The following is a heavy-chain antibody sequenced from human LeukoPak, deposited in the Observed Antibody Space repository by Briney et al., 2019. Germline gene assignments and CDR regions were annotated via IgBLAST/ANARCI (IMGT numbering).Heavy chain of an antibody. V-gene: IGHV4-39*01. J-gene: IGHJ5*02. CDR3: ARHEYSGSYYGLSWFDP. CDR1: GGSISSSGYY. CDR2: IYYSGST. D-gene: IGHD1-26*01. Sequence: PSETLSLTCTVSGGSISSSGYYWGWIRQPPGKGLEWIASIYYSGSTYYNPSLKSRVAISVDTSKNQLSLKLSSLTAADTAVYYCARHEYSGSYYGLSWFDPWGQGTLVTVSS.